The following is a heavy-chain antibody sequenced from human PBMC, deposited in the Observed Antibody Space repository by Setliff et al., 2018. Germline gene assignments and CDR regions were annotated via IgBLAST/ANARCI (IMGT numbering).Heavy chain of an antibody. D-gene: IGHD6-19*01. Sequence: SETLSLTCSVSGGSFNTGAYYWSWIRQHPGKGLEWIGYIYYSGSTYYNPSLKSRVTISVDKSTNQFSLKLNSVTAADTAVYYCVRTDYSDGRYSMDVWGKGTTVTVSS. J-gene: IGHJ6*03. V-gene: IGHV4-31*09. CDR2: IYYSGST. CDR3: VRTDYSDGRYSMDV. CDR1: GGSFNTGAYY.